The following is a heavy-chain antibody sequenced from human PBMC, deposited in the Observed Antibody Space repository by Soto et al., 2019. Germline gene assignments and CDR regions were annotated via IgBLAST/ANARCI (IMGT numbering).Heavy chain of an antibody. Sequence: ASVKVSCKASGYTFTGYYMHWVRQAPGQGLEWMGWINPNSGGTNYAQKFQGWVTMTRDTSISTAYMELSRLRSDDTAVYYCAAEGTVTTGMDVWGQGTTVTVSS. CDR3: AAEGTVTTGMDV. CDR1: GYTFTGYY. J-gene: IGHJ6*02. D-gene: IGHD4-17*01. V-gene: IGHV1-2*04. CDR2: INPNSGGT.